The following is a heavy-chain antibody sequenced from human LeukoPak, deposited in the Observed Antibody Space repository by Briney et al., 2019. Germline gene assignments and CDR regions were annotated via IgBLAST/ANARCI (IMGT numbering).Heavy chain of an antibody. Sequence: GGSLRLSCAASGFTFSSYAMHWVRQAPGKGLEWVAVISYDGSNKYYADSVKGRFTISRDNSKNTLYLQMNSLRAEDTAVYYCAKDLNDFWSGYEGDAFDIWGQGTMVTVSS. CDR3: AKDLNDFWSGYEGDAFDI. J-gene: IGHJ3*02. V-gene: IGHV3-30-3*01. D-gene: IGHD3-3*01. CDR1: GFTFSSYA. CDR2: ISYDGSNK.